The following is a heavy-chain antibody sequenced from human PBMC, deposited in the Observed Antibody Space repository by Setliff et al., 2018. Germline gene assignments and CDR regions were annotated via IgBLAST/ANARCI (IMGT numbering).Heavy chain of an antibody. Sequence: GASVKVSCKTSGFSFTSFGFSWVRQAPGQGLEWMGWNSVYAREFQGRVTMTIDTPTSTAYMELRSLRSDDTAVYYCARGPPDFVVVPAAAKFDYWGPGTLVTVSS. CDR1: GFSFTSFG. CDR3: ARGPPDFVVVPAAAKFDY. CDR2: NSVY. V-gene: IGHV1-18*01. J-gene: IGHJ4*02. D-gene: IGHD2-2*01.